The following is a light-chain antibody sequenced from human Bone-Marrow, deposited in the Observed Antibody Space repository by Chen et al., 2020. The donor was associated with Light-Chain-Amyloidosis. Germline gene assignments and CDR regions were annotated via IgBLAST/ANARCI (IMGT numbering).Light chain of an antibody. CDR1: QSISSW. CDR2: DAS. V-gene: IGKV1-5*01. J-gene: IGKJ1*01. Sequence: DIQMTQSPSTLSASVGDRVTITCLASQSISSWLAWYQQKPGKAPKLMIYDASSLESGVPSRFSGSGSGTEFTITISSLQPDDFETYYCQQYNSYWTFGKGTKVEIK. CDR3: QQYNSYWT.